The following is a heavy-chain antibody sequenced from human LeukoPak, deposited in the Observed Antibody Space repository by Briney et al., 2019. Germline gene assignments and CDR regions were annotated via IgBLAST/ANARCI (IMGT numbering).Heavy chain of an antibody. CDR2: ISSSGSTI. Sequence: GGSLRLSCAASGFTFSDYYMSWIRQAPGKGLEWVSYISSSGSTIYYADSVKGRFTISRDNAKNSLYLQMNSLRAEDTAVYYCARGREKLLWFGELFYVDYWGQGTLVTVSS. D-gene: IGHD3-10*01. V-gene: IGHV3-11*01. CDR3: ARGREKLLWFGELFYVDY. CDR1: GFTFSDYY. J-gene: IGHJ4*02.